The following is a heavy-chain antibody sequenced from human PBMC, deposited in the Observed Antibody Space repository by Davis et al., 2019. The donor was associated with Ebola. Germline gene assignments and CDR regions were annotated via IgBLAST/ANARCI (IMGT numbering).Heavy chain of an antibody. D-gene: IGHD3-22*01. CDR3: ARHLAPYYYDTSFDY. CDR1: GGSISSYY. V-gene: IGHV4-59*08. CDR2: IYYSGSS. Sequence: SETLSLTCTVSGGSISSYYWSWIRQPPGKGLEWIGYIYYSGSSNYNPSLKSRVTISVDTSKKQFSLKLSSVTAADTAVYYCARHLAPYYYDTSFDYWGQGTLVTVSS. J-gene: IGHJ4*02.